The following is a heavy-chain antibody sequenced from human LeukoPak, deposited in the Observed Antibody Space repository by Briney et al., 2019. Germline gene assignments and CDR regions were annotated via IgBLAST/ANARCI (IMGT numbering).Heavy chain of an antibody. V-gene: IGHV3-20*04. D-gene: IGHD5-18*01. CDR1: GFTFDDYG. CDR3: ARERGIQLFTTGLDY. Sequence: PGGSLRLSCAASGFTFDDYGMSWVRQAPGKGLEWVSGINWNGGSTGYADSVKGRFTISRDNAKSSLYLQMNSLRAEDTALYYCARERGIQLFTTGLDYWGQGTLVTVSS. CDR2: INWNGGST. J-gene: IGHJ4*02.